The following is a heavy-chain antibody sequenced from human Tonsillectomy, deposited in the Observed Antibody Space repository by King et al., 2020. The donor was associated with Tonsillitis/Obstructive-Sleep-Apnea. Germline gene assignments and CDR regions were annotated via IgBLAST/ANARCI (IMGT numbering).Heavy chain of an antibody. Sequence: QLQESGPGLVKPSETLSLTCTVSRGSISSSSDYWGWIRQPPGKGLEWIGSIYYSGSTYYNPSLKSRVTISVDTSKNQFSLKLCSVTAADTAVYYCACIVGATMGVDAFDIWGQGTMVTVSS. CDR1: RGSISSSSDY. CDR3: ACIVGATMGVDAFDI. J-gene: IGHJ3*02. D-gene: IGHD1-26*01. V-gene: IGHV4-39*01. CDR2: IYYSGST.